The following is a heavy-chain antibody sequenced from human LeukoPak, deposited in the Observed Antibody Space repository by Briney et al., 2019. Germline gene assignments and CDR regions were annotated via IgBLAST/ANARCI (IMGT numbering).Heavy chain of an antibody. CDR3: AKDLRIAVAGDAFDI. CDR1: GFTFSSYG. J-gene: IGHJ3*02. D-gene: IGHD6-19*01. Sequence: PGGSLRLSCAASGFTFSSYGMHWVRQAPGKGLEWVAFIRYDGSNKYYADSVKGRFTISRDNSKNTLYLQMNSLRAEDTAVYYCAKDLRIAVAGDAFDIWGQGTMVTVSS. V-gene: IGHV3-30*02. CDR2: IRYDGSNK.